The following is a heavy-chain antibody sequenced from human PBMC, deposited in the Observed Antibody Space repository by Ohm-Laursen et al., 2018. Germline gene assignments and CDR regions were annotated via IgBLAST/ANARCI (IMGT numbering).Heavy chain of an antibody. Sequence: SLRLSCSASGFTFSSYAMNWVRQAPGKGLQWVSAISDSGDNTYYADSVKGRFTISRDNSKNTLYLQMNSLRGEDTAVYYCAKVQYSGWAPFDYWGQGTLVTVFS. J-gene: IGHJ4*02. CDR3: AKVQYSGWAPFDY. CDR1: GFTFSSYA. V-gene: IGHV3-23*01. D-gene: IGHD6-19*01. CDR2: ISDSGDNT.